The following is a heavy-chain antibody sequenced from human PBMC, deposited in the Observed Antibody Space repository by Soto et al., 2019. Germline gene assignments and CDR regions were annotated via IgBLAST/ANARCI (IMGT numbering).Heavy chain of an antibody. D-gene: IGHD1-1*01. CDR3: ARHDNMTLGSQYLDS. J-gene: IGHJ4*02. Sequence: PSETLSLTCAVYGGSFSGYYWTWIRQPPGTGLEWIGEINHSGSTNYNPSLKSRVTISVDTSKNQFSLKLTSVTAADTALYFCARHDNMTLGSQYLDSWGQGTLVTVSS. CDR1: GGSFSGYY. CDR2: INHSGST. V-gene: IGHV4-34*01.